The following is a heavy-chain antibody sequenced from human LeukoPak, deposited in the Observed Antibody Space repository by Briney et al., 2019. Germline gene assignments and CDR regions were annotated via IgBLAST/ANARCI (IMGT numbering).Heavy chain of an antibody. CDR1: GFTISSYA. V-gene: IGHV3-23*01. D-gene: IGHD5-18*01. J-gene: IGHJ4*02. CDR2: ISGSGGST. Sequence: GGSLRLSCAASGFTISSYAISWVRQAPGKGLEWVSAISGSGGSTYYADSVKGRFTISRDNSKNTLYLQMNSLRAEDTAVYYCAKDLEGRGYSYGIDYWGQGTLVTVSS. CDR3: AKDLEGRGYSYGIDY.